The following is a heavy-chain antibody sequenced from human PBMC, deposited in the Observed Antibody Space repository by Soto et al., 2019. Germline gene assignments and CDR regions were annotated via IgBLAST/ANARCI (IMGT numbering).Heavy chain of an antibody. CDR2: ISGGGGST. J-gene: IGHJ5*02. V-gene: IGHV3-23*01. CDR1: GFTFSSYA. Sequence: GGSLRLSCAASGFTFSSYAMSWVRQAPGKGLESVSAISGGGGSTYYAVSVKGRFTISRDNSKNTLYLQMDSLRVEDTAVYYCAREGALKPFSSWGQGALVTVSS. CDR3: AREGALKPFSS.